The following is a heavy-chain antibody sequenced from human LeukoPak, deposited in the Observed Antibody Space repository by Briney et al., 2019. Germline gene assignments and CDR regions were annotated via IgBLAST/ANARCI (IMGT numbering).Heavy chain of an antibody. D-gene: IGHD5-18*01. CDR2: IKEDGSEK. V-gene: IGHV3-7*05. CDR1: GFTFRSYW. Sequence: GGSLRLSCAASGFTFRSYWMSWVRQAPGKGLEWVAHIKEDGSEKYYVDSVKGRFTISRDNANNSLYLQMNSLRADDTAVYYCARGGYSYTWPPSYYYGMDVWGQGTTVTASS. CDR3: ARGGYSYTWPPSYYYGMDV. J-gene: IGHJ6*02.